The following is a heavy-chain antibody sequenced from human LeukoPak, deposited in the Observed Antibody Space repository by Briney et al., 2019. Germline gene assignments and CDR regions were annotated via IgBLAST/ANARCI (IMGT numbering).Heavy chain of an antibody. J-gene: IGHJ4*02. CDR3: ARDSSGWYYFDY. CDR2: IYSGGNT. D-gene: IGHD6-19*01. V-gene: IGHV3-66*02. CDR1: GFTVSSNY. Sequence: GGSLRLSCAASGFTVSSNYMSWVRQAPGKGLEWVSLIYSGGNTYYADSVKGRFTISRDNSKNTLHLQMNSLRTEDTAVYYCARDSSGWYYFDYWGQGTLVTVSS.